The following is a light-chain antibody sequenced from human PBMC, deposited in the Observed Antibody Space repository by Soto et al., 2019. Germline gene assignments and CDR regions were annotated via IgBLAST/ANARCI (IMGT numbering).Light chain of an antibody. Sequence: QSVLTQPASVSGSPGQSITISCTGSRSDVGGYHYVSWYQQYSDKAPKLMIYDVSNRPSGVSNRFSGSKSGNTASLTISGLQAEDEGVYYCSSYTSTTTVVFGGGTKLTVL. J-gene: IGLJ3*02. CDR2: DVS. V-gene: IGLV2-14*01. CDR3: SSYTSTTTVV. CDR1: RSDVGGYHY.